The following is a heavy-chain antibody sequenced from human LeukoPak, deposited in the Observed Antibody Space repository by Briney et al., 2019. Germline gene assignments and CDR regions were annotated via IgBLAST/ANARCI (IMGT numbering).Heavy chain of an antibody. V-gene: IGHV3-48*03. CDR2: ISSSGSTI. CDR1: GFTFSSYE. J-gene: IGHJ4*02. D-gene: IGHD1-20*01. Sequence: GGSLRLSCAASGFTFSSYEMNWVRQAPGKGLEWGSYISSSGSTIYYADSVKGRFTISRDNAKNSLYLQMNSLRAEDTAVYYCARTFITGTSGDFDYWGQGTLVTVSP. CDR3: ARTFITGTSGDFDY.